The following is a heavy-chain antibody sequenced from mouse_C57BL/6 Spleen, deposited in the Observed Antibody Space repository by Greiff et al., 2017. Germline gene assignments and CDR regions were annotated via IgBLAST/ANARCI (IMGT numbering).Heavy chain of an antibody. CDR3: ARRRPYSNYGAMDY. D-gene: IGHD2-5*01. J-gene: IGHJ4*01. CDR1: GYTFTDYY. Sequence: EVQLQQSGPVLVKPGASVKMSCKASGYTFTDYYMNWVKQSHGKSLEWIGVINPYNGGTSYNQKFKGKATLTVDKSSSTAYMELNSLTSEDSAVYYCARRRPYSNYGAMDYWGQGTSVTVSS. CDR2: INPYNGGT. V-gene: IGHV1-19*01.